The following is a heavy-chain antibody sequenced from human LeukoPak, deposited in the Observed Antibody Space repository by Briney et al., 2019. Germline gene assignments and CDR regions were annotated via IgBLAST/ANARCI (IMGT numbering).Heavy chain of an antibody. CDR2: MNPNSGNT. D-gene: IGHD3-10*01. Sequence: ASVKVSCKASGYTFTNFDINWVRQATGQGLEWMAWMNPNSGNTGNAQKFQGRVTITWDSSISTAYMELSSLRSEDTAVYYCARAGAWARSGSYYAYFQHWGQGTLVTVSS. CDR3: ARAGAWARSGSYYAYFQH. CDR1: GYTFTNFD. J-gene: IGHJ1*01. V-gene: IGHV1-8*03.